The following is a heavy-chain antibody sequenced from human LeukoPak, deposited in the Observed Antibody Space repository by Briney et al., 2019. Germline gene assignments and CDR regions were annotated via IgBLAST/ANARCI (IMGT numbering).Heavy chain of an antibody. D-gene: IGHD6-13*01. V-gene: IGHV1-8*01. Sequence: GASVKVSCKASGHTFTSYDINWVRQATGQGLEWMGWMNPDSGNTGYAQKFQGRVTMTRNPSISTAYMELSSLISEDTAVYYCARRIAAAGVGIVYWGQGTLVTVSS. CDR2: MNPDSGNT. J-gene: IGHJ4*02. CDR1: GHTFTSYD. CDR3: ARRIAAAGVGIVY.